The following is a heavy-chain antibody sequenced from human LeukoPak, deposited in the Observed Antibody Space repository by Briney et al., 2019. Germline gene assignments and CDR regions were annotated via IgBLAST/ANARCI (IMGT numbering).Heavy chain of an antibody. CDR2: IYYSGST. CDR3: ARDHGGWYGYFDY. Sequence: SETLSLTCTVSGGSISSYYWSWIRQPPGKGLEWIGYIYYSGSTNYNPSLKSRVTISVDTSKNQFSLKLSSVTAADTAVYCCARDHGGWYGYFDYWGQGTLVTVSS. CDR1: GGSISSYY. J-gene: IGHJ4*02. V-gene: IGHV4-59*01. D-gene: IGHD6-19*01.